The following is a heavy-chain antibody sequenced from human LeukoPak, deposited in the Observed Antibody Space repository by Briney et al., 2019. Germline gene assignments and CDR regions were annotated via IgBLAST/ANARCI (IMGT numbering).Heavy chain of an antibody. J-gene: IGHJ2*01. CDR1: GFTVSSNY. CDR2: IYSGGST. Sequence: PGGSLRLSCAASGFTVSSNYMSWVRQAPGKGLEWVSIIYSGGSTYYADSVKGRFTISRDNAKNSLYLQMNSLRAEDTAVYYCGRESKTNYYNSTVYCAYWFLDLGGGGTVFTVSS. CDR3: GRESKTNYYNSTVYCAYWFLDL. D-gene: IGHD3-22*01. V-gene: IGHV3-53*01.